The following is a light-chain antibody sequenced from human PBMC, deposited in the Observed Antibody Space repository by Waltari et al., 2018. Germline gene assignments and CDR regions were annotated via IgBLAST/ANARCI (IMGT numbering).Light chain of an antibody. J-gene: IGKJ3*01. CDR3: QQYGSSPET. CDR1: QSVSSSY. CDR2: GAS. Sequence: EIVLTQSPGTLSLSPGERATLSCRASQSVSSSYLAWYQQKPGQDPRLRIYGASSRATGIPDRFSGSGSGTDFTLTISRLEPEDFAVYYCQQYGSSPETFGPGTKVDIK. V-gene: IGKV3-20*01.